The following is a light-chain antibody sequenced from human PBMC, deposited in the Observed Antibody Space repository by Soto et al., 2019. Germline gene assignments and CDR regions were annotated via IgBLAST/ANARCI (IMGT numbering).Light chain of an antibody. CDR1: QGVASA. Sequence: IQFTQSPSSVSASIGDRVTITCRASQGVASALAWYQQKPGKAPRLLIFDASSLQRGVPSRFSGSASVTNFSLTISSLQPEDFAPYYCQQFQGYPLTFGGGPRWIS. J-gene: IGKJ4*01. CDR3: QQFQGYPLT. CDR2: DAS. V-gene: IGKV1-13*02.